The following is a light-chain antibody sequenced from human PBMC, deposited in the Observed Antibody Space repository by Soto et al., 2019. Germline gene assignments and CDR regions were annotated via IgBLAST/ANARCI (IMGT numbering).Light chain of an antibody. CDR1: SSDVGDYNY. J-gene: IGLJ2*01. V-gene: IGLV2-14*01. CDR3: SSYTSSSTPVV. CDR2: EVS. Sequence: QSVLTQPASASGSPGQSITISCTGTSSDVGDYNYVSWYQQHPGKAPKLMIYEVSNRPSGVSNRFSGSKSGNTASLTISGLQAEDEADYYCSSYTSSSTPVVFGGGTKLTIL.